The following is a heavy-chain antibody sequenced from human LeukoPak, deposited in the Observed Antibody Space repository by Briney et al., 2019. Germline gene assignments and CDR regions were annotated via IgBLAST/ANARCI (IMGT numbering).Heavy chain of an antibody. CDR3: AKDRSCTNDVCHEDFDY. D-gene: IGHD2-8*01. CDR1: GFIFSSNA. Sequence: GGSLRLSCAASGFIFSSNAMSWVRQAPGRGLEWVSTISGSGGSTYYADSVKGRFTISRDNSKNTVYLQMNSLRAEDTAVYYCAKDRSCTNDVCHEDFDYWGQGTLVTVSS. J-gene: IGHJ4*02. CDR2: ISGSGGST. V-gene: IGHV3-23*01.